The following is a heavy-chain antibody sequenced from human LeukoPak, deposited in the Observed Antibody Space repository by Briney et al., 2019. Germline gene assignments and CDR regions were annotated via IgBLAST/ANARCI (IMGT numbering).Heavy chain of an antibody. V-gene: IGHV1-8*03. CDR3: ARAGYSSGWYRYYYYYMDV. Sequence: ASVKVSCKASGYTFTSYDINWVRQATGQGLEWMGWMNPNSGNTGYAQKFQGRVTITADKSTSTAYMELSSLRSEDTAVYYCARAGYSSGWYRYYYYYMDVWGKGTTVTVSS. D-gene: IGHD6-19*01. CDR1: GYTFTSYD. J-gene: IGHJ6*03. CDR2: MNPNSGNT.